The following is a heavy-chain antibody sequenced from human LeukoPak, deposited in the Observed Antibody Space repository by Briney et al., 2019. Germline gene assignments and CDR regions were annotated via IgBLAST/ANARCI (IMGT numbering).Heavy chain of an antibody. CDR3: AKRGVVIRVILVGFHKEAYYFDS. J-gene: IGHJ4*02. V-gene: IGHV3-23*01. CDR2: ISDSGGRT. D-gene: IGHD3-22*01. Sequence: GGSLRLSCAVSGITLSNYGMSWVRQAPGKGLEWVAGISDSGGRTNYADSVKDRFTISRDNPKNTLYLQMNSLRAEDTAVYFCAKRGVVIRVILVGFHKEAYYFDSWGQGALVTVSS. CDR1: GITLSNYG.